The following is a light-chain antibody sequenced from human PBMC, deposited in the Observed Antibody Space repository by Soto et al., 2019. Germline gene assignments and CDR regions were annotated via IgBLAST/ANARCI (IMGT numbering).Light chain of an antibody. CDR3: QQYDTYLRT. CDR1: QSISAW. CDR2: DAS. Sequence: DIQMTQSPSTLSASVGDRVTITCRASQSISAWLAWYQQKPGKAPKLLIYDASNLVTGVPSRFSGSGSGTDFTLTISSLQPDDFATYYYQQYDTYLRTFGQGTKV. V-gene: IGKV1-5*01. J-gene: IGKJ1*01.